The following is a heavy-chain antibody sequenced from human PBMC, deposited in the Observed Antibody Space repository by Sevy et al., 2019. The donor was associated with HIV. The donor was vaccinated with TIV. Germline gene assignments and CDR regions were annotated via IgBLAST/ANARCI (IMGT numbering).Heavy chain of an antibody. J-gene: IGHJ5*02. CDR2: INPKSGGT. D-gene: IGHD3-22*01. V-gene: IGHV1-2*02. CDR3: ARGFYYYDSRGYYGP. CDR1: GYTFTGYY. Sequence: ASVKVSCKASGYTFTGYYMHWVRPAPGQGLEWMGGINPKSGGTNYAQKFQGRITITRETSISTAYLELSRLRSDDTAVYYCARGFYYYDSRGYYGPWGQGTLVTVSS.